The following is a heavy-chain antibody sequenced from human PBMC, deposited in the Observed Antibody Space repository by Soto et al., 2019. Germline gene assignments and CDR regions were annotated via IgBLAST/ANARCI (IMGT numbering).Heavy chain of an antibody. CDR1: GGSFNRHT. J-gene: IGHJ4*02. V-gene: IGHV1-69*01. CDR3: ARGWGYDSTDYYYAY. D-gene: IGHD3-22*01. Sequence: QVQLVQSGAEVRKPGSSVRVSCKASGGSFNRHTISWVRQAPGQGLEWMGGIIPIFGTANHAQKFQGRVTIIADESKSTVYMESGSLRSDDTAIYYCARGWGYDSTDYYYAYWGQGTLVIVSS. CDR2: IIPIFGTA.